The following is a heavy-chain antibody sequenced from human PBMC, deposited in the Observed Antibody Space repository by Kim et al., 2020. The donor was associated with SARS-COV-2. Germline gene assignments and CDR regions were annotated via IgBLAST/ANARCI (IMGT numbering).Heavy chain of an antibody. CDR3: ARESGITIFGVVENWFDP. CDR1: GFTFSSYS. V-gene: IGHV3-48*02. J-gene: IGHJ5*02. D-gene: IGHD3-3*01. Sequence: GGSLRLSCAASGFTFSSYSMNWVRQAPGKGLEWVSYISSSSSTIYYADSVKGRFTISRDNAKNSLYLQMNSLRDEDTAVYYCARESGITIFGVVENWFDPWGQGTLVTVSS. CDR2: ISSSSSTI.